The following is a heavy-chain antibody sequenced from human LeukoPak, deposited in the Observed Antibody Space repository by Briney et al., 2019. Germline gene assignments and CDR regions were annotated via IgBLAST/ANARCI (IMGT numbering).Heavy chain of an antibody. D-gene: IGHD3-10*01. V-gene: IGHV4-39*07. CDR2: IYYSGST. Sequence: SETLSLTCTVSGGSISSSSYYWGWIRQPPGKGLEWIGSIYYSGSTYYNPSLKSRVTISVDTSKNQFSLKLSSVTAADTAVYYCARRSGGKYNWFDPWGQGTLVTVSS. CDR3: ARRSGGKYNWFDP. J-gene: IGHJ5*02. CDR1: GGSISSSSYY.